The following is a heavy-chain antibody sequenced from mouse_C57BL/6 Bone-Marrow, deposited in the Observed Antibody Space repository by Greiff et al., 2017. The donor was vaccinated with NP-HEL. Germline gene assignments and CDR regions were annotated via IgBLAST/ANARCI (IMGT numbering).Heavy chain of an antibody. V-gene: IGHV1-64*01. Sequence: QVQLQQPGAELVKPGASVKLSCKASGYTFTSYWMHWVKQRPGQGLEWIGMIHPNSGSTNYNEKFKSKATLTVDKSSSTAYMQLSSLTSEDSAVYYCARSRLRSYFDYWGQGTTLTVSS. D-gene: IGHD3-2*02. CDR2: IHPNSGST. J-gene: IGHJ2*01. CDR1: GYTFTSYW. CDR3: ARSRLRSYFDY.